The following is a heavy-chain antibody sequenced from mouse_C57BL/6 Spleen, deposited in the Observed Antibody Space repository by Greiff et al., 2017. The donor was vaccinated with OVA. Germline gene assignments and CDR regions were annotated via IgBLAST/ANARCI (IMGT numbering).Heavy chain of an antibody. V-gene: IGHV1-26*01. CDR1: GYTFTDYY. CDR3: ASHGYYGAMDY. D-gene: IGHD2-3*01. J-gene: IGHJ4*01. CDR2: INPNNGGT. Sequence: EVKLQQSGPELVKPGASVKISCKASGYTFTDYYMNWVKQSHGKSLEWIGDINPNNGGTSYNQKFKGKATLTVDKSSSTAYMELRSLTSEDSAVYYCASHGYYGAMDYWGQGTSVTVSS.